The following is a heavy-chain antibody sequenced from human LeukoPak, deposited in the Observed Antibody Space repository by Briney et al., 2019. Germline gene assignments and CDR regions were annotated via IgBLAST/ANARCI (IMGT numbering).Heavy chain of an antibody. V-gene: IGHV3-49*04. Sequence: PRGSLRLSCTASGFTFCDYAMSWVRQAPGKGVEWGGFVRSKAYGGTTEYAASVKGRFTISRDDSKSIAYLQMNSLKTEDTAMYYCTRDKVRSSSSNWFDPWGQGTLVTVSS. J-gene: IGHJ5*02. CDR3: TRDKVRSSSSNWFDP. CDR1: GFTFCDYA. CDR2: VRSKAYGGTT. D-gene: IGHD6-6*01.